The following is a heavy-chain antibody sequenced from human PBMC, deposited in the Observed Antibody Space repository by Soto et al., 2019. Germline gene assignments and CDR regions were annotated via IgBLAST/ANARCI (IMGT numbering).Heavy chain of an antibody. Sequence: DVQLVESGGGLVKTGGSLRLSCAASGFNFITFSMNWVRQAPGKGLEWVSSISASSSSIYYAESVKGRFTVSRDNAKNSLYLQMTSLTAEDTALYYCVRNAYNRDAFDIWGQGTTVTVSS. D-gene: IGHD1-20*01. V-gene: IGHV3-21*01. J-gene: IGHJ3*02. CDR3: VRNAYNRDAFDI. CDR1: GFNFITFS. CDR2: ISASSSSI.